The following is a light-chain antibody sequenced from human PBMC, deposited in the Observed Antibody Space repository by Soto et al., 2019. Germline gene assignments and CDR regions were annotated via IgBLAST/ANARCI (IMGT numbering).Light chain of an antibody. Sequence: EIVMTQSPATLSVSPGERATLSCRASQSVSNNLAWYQQKPGQAPRLLIYGASTRATGIPARFSGSGSGTEFTLTISSLQSEDFAVYYCQQRSNWPPGGTFGGGTKVDIK. CDR1: QSVSNN. CDR3: QQRSNWPPGGT. V-gene: IGKV3D-15*01. CDR2: GAS. J-gene: IGKJ4*01.